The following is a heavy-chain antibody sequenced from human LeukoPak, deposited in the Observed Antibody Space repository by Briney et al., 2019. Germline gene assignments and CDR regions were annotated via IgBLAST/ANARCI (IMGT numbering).Heavy chain of an antibody. CDR1: GFTFSNAW. CDR3: TTETYGGPVDY. Sequence: KPGGPLRLSCAASGFTFSNAWMSWVRQAPGKGLEWVGRIKSKTDGGTTDYAAPVKGRFTISRDDSKNTLYLQMNSLKTEDTAVYYCTTETYGGPVDYWGQGTLVTVSS. V-gene: IGHV3-15*01. D-gene: IGHD3-16*01. CDR2: IKSKTDGGTT. J-gene: IGHJ4*02.